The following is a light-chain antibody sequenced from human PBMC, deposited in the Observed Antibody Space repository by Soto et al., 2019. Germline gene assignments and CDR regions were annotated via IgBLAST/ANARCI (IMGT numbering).Light chain of an antibody. CDR2: AGS. CDR3: CSYTDISTFV. J-gene: IGLJ2*01. V-gene: IGLV2-23*03. CDR1: SGDVGSYNL. Sequence: QSALTQPASVSGSPGQSITISCTGTSGDVGSYNLVSWYQQHPGQAPTLIIYAGSKRPSGVSNRFSGSKSGNTASLTISGLQTGDEADYYCCSYTDISTFVFGGGTKVTVL.